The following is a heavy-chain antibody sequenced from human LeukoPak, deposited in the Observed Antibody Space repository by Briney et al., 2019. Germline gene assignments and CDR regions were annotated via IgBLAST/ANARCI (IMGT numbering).Heavy chain of an antibody. J-gene: IGHJ6*03. CDR1: GESISSHY. V-gene: IGHV4-59*11. D-gene: IGHD2-2*01. Sequence: SETLSLTCNVSGESISSHYLSWTRQSPGKGLEWIGDITNSGTTKFNPSLKSRVTISRDTSKNQISLRLSSVTAADTAVFFCERFVVVRGPMEYYYYYMDVWGRGTTVIVSS. CDR2: ITNSGTT. CDR3: ERFVVVRGPMEYYYYYMDV.